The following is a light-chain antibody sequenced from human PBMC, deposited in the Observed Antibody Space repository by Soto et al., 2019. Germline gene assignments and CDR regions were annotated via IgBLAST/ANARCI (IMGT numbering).Light chain of an antibody. CDR2: DAS. Sequence: DIQMTQSPSSLSASVGDRVTITCQASHDINNYLNWYQQKPGKAPKLLIYDASNLETGVPSRFSGSGSGTDFTFTINSLQPEDIAAYYCQQYDNLPYTFGQGTKLEIK. CDR3: QQYDNLPYT. J-gene: IGKJ2*01. CDR1: HDINNY. V-gene: IGKV1-33*01.